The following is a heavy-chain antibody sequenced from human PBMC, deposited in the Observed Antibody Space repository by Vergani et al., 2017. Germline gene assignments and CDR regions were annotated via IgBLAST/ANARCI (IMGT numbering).Heavy chain of an antibody. J-gene: IGHJ4*02. CDR2: IYWDADK. CDR1: GFSLSTSGVG. Sequence: QITLKESGPTLVKPTQTLTLTCTFSGFSLSTSGVGVGWIRQPPGKALEWLALIYWDADKCYSPSLKSRLTITKDTSKNQVVLTMTNMDPVDTATYYCAHARLDTAMYPTDYWGQGTLVTVSS. CDR3: AHARLDTAMYPTDY. V-gene: IGHV2-5*02. D-gene: IGHD5-18*01.